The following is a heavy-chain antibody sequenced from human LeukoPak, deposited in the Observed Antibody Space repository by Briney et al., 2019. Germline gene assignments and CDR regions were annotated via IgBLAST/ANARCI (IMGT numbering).Heavy chain of an antibody. Sequence: GASVTVSCKASGYTFTGYYMHWVRQAPGQGLEWMGWINPNSGGTNYAQKFQGRVTMTRDTSISTAYMELSRLRSDDTVVYYCARDRRYYYDSSGLPADYWGQGTLVTVSS. CDR2: INPNSGGT. D-gene: IGHD3-22*01. J-gene: IGHJ4*02. CDR3: ARDRRYYYDSSGLPADY. V-gene: IGHV1-2*02. CDR1: GYTFTGYY.